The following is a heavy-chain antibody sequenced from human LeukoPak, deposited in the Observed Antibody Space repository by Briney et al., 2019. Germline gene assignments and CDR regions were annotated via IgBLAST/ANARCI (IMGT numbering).Heavy chain of an antibody. CDR2: ISGSGGST. J-gene: IGHJ4*02. CDR3: ARVRQQLVGWFDY. Sequence: GGSLRLSCAASGFTFSSYAMSWVRQAPGKGLEWVSAISGSGGSTYYADSVKGRFTISRDNSKNTLYLQMNSLRAEDTAVYYCARVRQQLVGWFDYWGQGTLVTVSS. V-gene: IGHV3-23*01. CDR1: GFTFSSYA. D-gene: IGHD6-13*01.